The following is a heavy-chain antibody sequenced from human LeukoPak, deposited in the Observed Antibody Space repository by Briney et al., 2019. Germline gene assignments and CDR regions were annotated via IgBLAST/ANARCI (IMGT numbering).Heavy chain of an antibody. Sequence: ASVKVSCTASGYTFTSYGISCVRQAPGQGLEWMGWISAYNGNTNYAQKLQGRVTMTTDTSTSTAYMELRSLRSDDTAVYYCARDLMQGVVAAAIDYWGQGTLATVSS. CDR2: ISAYNGNT. CDR3: ARDLMQGVVAAAIDY. J-gene: IGHJ4*02. CDR1: GYTFTSYG. V-gene: IGHV1-18*01. D-gene: IGHD2-15*01.